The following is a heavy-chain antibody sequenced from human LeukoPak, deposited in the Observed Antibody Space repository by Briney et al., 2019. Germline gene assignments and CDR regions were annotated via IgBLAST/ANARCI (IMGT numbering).Heavy chain of an antibody. D-gene: IGHD1-1*01. CDR3: ARKRYSYFDY. CDR2: IYCSGST. CDR1: GGSISSSSYY. J-gene: IGHJ4*02. V-gene: IGHV4-39*01. Sequence: PSETLSLTCTVSGGSISSSSYYWGWIRQPPGKGLEWIGSIYCSGSTYYNPSLKSRVTISVDTSKNQFSLKLTSVTAADTAVYYCARKRYSYFDYWGQGTLVTVSS.